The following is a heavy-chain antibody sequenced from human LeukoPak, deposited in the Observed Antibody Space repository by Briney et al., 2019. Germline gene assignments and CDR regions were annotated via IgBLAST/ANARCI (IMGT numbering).Heavy chain of an antibody. J-gene: IGHJ5*02. Sequence: SQPLSLTCSVSIHSISSGSYYWRWIRQPAGKGLEWFGRIYTSGDTNYNPSLKSRVTISVATSKNQFSLKLSSVTAADTAVYYCARDYYDSSGLNWFDPWGQGTLVTVSS. CDR2: IYTSGDT. CDR3: ARDYYDSSGLNWFDP. CDR1: IHSISSGSYY. V-gene: IGHV4-61*02. D-gene: IGHD3-22*01.